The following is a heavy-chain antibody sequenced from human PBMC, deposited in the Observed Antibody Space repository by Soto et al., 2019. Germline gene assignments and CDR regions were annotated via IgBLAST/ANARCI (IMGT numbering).Heavy chain of an antibody. CDR1: GFTFDDYG. Sequence: EVQLVESGGGVVRPGGSLRLSCAASGFTFDDYGMSWVRQAPGKGLEWVSGINWNGGSTGYADSVKGRFTISRDNAKNSLYLQMTSLRAEDTALYYWARDPYGSGSYKVGMGYWGQGTLVTVSS. CDR2: INWNGGST. CDR3: ARDPYGSGSYKVGMGY. V-gene: IGHV3-20*04. D-gene: IGHD3-10*01. J-gene: IGHJ4*02.